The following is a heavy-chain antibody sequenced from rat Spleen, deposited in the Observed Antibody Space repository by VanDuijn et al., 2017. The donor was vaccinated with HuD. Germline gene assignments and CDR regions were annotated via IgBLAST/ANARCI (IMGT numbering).Heavy chain of an antibody. J-gene: IGHJ2*01. V-gene: IGHV2-77*01. CDR2: IWGDGST. CDR3: AVSTVAL. Sequence: QVQMKETGPGLVQTTQTLSVTCTVSGFSLTSYGVHWVRQAPGKGLEWMGIIWGDGSTDYNSALKSRLSISRDTSKSQVFLTMSSLQTDDTAVYYCAVSTVALWCQGVMVTVSS. D-gene: IGHD1-8*01. CDR1: GFSLTSYG.